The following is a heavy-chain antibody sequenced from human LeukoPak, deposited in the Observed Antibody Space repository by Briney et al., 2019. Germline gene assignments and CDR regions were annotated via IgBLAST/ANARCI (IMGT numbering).Heavy chain of an antibody. CDR2: ISNSGNTI. V-gene: IGHV3-48*03. Sequence: PGGSLRLSCAASGFTFSTYEINWVRQAPGKGLEWVSYISNSGNTIYYADSVKGRFTISRDNTKNSLYLQMNSLRAEDTAVYYCVRSPYSESYYGDAFDIWGQGTVVTLSS. D-gene: IGHD1-26*01. CDR3: VRSPYSESYYGDAFDI. J-gene: IGHJ3*02. CDR1: GFTFSTYE.